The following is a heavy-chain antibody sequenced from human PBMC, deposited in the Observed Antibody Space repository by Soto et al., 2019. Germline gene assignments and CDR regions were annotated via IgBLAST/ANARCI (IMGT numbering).Heavy chain of an antibody. J-gene: IGHJ2*01. CDR1: GGTFSSYT. D-gene: IGHD4-17*01. V-gene: IGHV1-69*08. CDR3: AREGDYGAGYWYFDL. CDR2: IIPILGIA. Sequence: QVQLVQSGAEVKKPGSSVKVSCKASGGTFSSYTISWVRQAPGQGLEWMGRIIPILGIANYAQKFQGRVTITADKSTSTAYMELSSLRSEDTAVYYCAREGDYGAGYWYFDLWGRCTLVTVSS.